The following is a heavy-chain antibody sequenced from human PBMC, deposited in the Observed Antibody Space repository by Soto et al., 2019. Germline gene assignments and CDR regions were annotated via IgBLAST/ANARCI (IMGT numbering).Heavy chain of an antibody. CDR2: MYNTGST. CDR3: ARTSRFDC. V-gene: IGHV4-59*12. Sequence: PSETLSLTCTVSGGSISGYYWSWIRQPPGKGLEWIGYMYNTGSTVYNPSFKSRVTISVDTSKNQFSLKLNSVTAADTAVYYCARTSRFDCWAQRTLVTVSS. D-gene: IGHD6-6*01. J-gene: IGHJ4*02. CDR1: GGSISGYY.